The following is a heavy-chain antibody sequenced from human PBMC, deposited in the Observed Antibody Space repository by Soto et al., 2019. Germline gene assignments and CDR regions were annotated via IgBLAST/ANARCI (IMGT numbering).Heavy chain of an antibody. D-gene: IGHD2-21*02. J-gene: IGHJ4*02. CDR1: GGSISSSSYY. V-gene: IGHV4-39*01. CDR2: IYYSGST. CDR3: ARNWGVVVVTGTFDY. Sequence: SETLSLTCTVSGGSISSSSYYWGWIRQPPGKGLEWIGSIYYSGSTYYNPSLKSRVTISVDTAKNQFSLKLSSVTAADTAVYYCARNWGVVVVTGTFDYWGQGTLVTVSS.